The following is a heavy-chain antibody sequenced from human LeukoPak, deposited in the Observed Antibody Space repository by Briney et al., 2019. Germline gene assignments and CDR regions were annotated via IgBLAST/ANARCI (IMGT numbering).Heavy chain of an antibody. D-gene: IGHD1-1*01. CDR1: GFNFSSYA. CDR3: AKDHTGTTAMFDY. Sequence: GGSLRLSCAASGFNFSSYAMSWVRQAPGKGLEWVSAISGSGGSTCYADSVKGRFTITRDNSKNTLYLQMNSLRADDTAVYYCAKDHTGTTAMFDYWGQGTLVTVSS. V-gene: IGHV3-23*01. J-gene: IGHJ4*02. CDR2: ISGSGGST.